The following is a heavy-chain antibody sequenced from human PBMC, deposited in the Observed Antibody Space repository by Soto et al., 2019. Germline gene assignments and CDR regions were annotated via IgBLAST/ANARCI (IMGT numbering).Heavy chain of an antibody. CDR1: GGTFSSYA. V-gene: IGHV1-69*01. D-gene: IGHD3-16*02. J-gene: IGHJ4*02. Sequence: QVQLVQSGAEVKKPGSSVKVSCKASGGTFSSYAISWVRQAPGQGLEWMGGIIPIFGTANYAQKFQGRVTITADESTSTAYMELSSLRSEDTAVYYCARAKDDYVWGSYRPSFDYWGQGTLVTVSS. CDR2: IIPIFGTA. CDR3: ARAKDDYVWGSYRPSFDY.